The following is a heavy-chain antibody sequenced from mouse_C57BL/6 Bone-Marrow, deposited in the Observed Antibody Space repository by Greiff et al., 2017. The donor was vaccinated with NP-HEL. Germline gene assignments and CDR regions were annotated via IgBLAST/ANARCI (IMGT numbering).Heavy chain of an antibody. D-gene: IGHD2-4*01. CDR1: GYTFTNYW. V-gene: IGHV1-63*01. J-gene: IGHJ4*01. Sequence: QVQLKESGAELVRPGTSVKMSCKASGYTFTNYWIGWAKQRPGHGLEWIGDIYPGGGYTNYNEKFKGKATLTADKSSSTAYMQFSSLTSEDSAIYYCARGSYDYDDYAMDYWGQGTSVTVSS. CDR3: ARGSYDYDDYAMDY. CDR2: IYPGGGYT.